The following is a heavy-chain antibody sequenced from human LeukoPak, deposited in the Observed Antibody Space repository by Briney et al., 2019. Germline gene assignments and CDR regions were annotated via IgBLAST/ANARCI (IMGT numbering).Heavy chain of an antibody. CDR2: MYYSGTT. Sequence: PSETLSLTCTVSGGSISSGSYYWGWIRQPPGKGLEWIASMYYSGTTFYSPSLKSRVTISVDTSKNQLSPKLGSVTAADTAVYYCARHPPRDGSAFDYWGQGTLVTVSS. CDR3: ARHPPRDGSAFDY. CDR1: GGSISSGSYY. V-gene: IGHV4-39*01. J-gene: IGHJ4*02.